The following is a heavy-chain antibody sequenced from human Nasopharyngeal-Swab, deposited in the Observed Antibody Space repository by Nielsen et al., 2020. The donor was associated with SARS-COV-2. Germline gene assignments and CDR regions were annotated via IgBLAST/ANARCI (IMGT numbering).Heavy chain of an antibody. Sequence: SETLSLTCTVSGGSISSGDYYWSWIRQPPGKGLEWIGYIYYSGSTYYNPSLKSRVTISVDTSKNQFSLKLSSVTAADTAVYYCARVPKLPNLNYYYYYMDVWGKGTMVTVSS. CDR3: ARVPKLPNLNYYYYYMDV. J-gene: IGHJ6*03. CDR1: GGSISSGDYY. CDR2: IYYSGST. V-gene: IGHV4-30-4*08. D-gene: IGHD1-7*01.